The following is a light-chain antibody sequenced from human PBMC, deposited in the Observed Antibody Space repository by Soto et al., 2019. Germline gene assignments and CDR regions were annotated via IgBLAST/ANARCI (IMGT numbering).Light chain of an antibody. CDR2: GAT. Sequence: DIQMTQSPSSLSASVGDRVTITCRASQSIGTYLSWYQQKQGKAPRLLIHGATNLKGGVPSRFSGSGSGTDFTLTITSLDPEDFATYYCQQSYSTLMYTFGQGTKVDIK. J-gene: IGKJ2*01. CDR3: QQSYSTLMYT. CDR1: QSIGTY. V-gene: IGKV1-39*01.